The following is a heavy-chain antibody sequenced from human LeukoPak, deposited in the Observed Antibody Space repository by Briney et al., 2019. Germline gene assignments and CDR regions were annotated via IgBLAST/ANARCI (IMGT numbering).Heavy chain of an antibody. CDR3: ARTVSKVYYDILTGYFDY. J-gene: IGHJ4*02. D-gene: IGHD3-9*01. CDR1: GGSISSYY. Sequence: SETLSLTCTVSGGSISSYYWSWIRQPPGKGLEWIGYIYYSGSTNYNPSLKSRVTISVDTSKNQFSLELSSVTAADTAVYYCARTVSKVYYDILTGYFDYWGQGTLVTVSS. V-gene: IGHV4-59*01. CDR2: IYYSGST.